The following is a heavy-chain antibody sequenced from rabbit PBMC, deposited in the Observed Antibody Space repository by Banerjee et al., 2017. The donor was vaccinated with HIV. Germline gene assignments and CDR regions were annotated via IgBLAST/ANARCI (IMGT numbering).Heavy chain of an antibody. D-gene: IGHD1-1*01. CDR2: IATVSGTT. CDR3: TRDTGYLVDL. J-gene: IGHJ6*01. Sequence: RQAPGKRPEWIACIATVSGTTDYASWAKGRFTISRSTSLDTVDLKMTSLTAADTATYFCTRDTGYLVDLWGQGTLVTV. V-gene: IGHV1S43*01.